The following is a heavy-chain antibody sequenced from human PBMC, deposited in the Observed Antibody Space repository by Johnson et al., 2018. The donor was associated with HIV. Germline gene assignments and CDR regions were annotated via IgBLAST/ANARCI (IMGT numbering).Heavy chain of an antibody. CDR3: AKDFVTHGAFDI. D-gene: IGHD2-21*01. CDR1: GFTFDDYG. J-gene: IGHJ3*02. V-gene: IGHV3-20*04. Sequence: VQLVESGGGVIRPGGSLRLSCATSGFTFDDYGMSWVRQAPGKGLAWVSGINWNGGSTGYADSVKGRFTISSDNSKNTLYLQMNSLRAEDTAVYYCAKDFVTHGAFDIWGQGTLVTVSS. CDR2: INWNGGST.